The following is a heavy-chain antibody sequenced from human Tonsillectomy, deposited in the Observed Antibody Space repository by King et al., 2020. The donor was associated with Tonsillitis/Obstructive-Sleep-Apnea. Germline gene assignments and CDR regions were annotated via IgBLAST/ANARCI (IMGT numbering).Heavy chain of an antibody. V-gene: IGHV3-53*01. Sequence: DVQLVESGGGLIQPGGSLRLSCAASGVAVSGNYMSWVRQAPGKGLEWVSVFYSGGSTYYDASLKGPFTISRENSKNKLFLQMNSLRAEDTAVYYCATTRSSYHHYNIPYFDYWGQGTLVTVSS. J-gene: IGHJ4*02. CDR1: GVAVSGNY. CDR3: ATTRSSYHHYNIPYFDY. CDR2: FYSGGST. D-gene: IGHD2-15*01.